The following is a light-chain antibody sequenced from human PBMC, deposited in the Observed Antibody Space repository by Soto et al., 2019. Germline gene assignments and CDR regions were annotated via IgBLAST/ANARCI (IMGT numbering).Light chain of an antibody. Sequence: EIVLTQSPATLSLSPGERATLSCRASQIVGRYLAWYQQKPGQAPRLLIYDASSRATGIPDRFSGSGSGTDFTLTISRLEPEDFAVYYCQQYGSSPSITFGQGTRLEIK. V-gene: IGKV3-20*01. CDR3: QQYGSSPSIT. CDR1: QIVGRY. CDR2: DAS. J-gene: IGKJ5*01.